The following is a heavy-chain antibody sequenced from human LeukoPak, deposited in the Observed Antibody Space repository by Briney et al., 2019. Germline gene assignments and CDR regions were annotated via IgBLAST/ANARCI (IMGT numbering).Heavy chain of an antibody. CDR3: ATDLSRVSYSAEF. CDR1: GYTLTELS. V-gene: IGHV1-24*01. Sequence: ASVKVSCKISGYTLTELSIHWVRQTPGKGLEWMGGFDLDGGDIIDAQKFQGRLTMTEDTSTDTAYMELSSLRSEDTAVYYCATDLSRVSYSAEFWGQGTLVTVSS. CDR2: FDLDGGDI. J-gene: IGHJ4*02. D-gene: IGHD1-26*01.